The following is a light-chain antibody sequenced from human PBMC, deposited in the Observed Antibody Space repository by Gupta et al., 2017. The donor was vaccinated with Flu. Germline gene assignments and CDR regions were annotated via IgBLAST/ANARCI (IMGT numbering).Light chain of an antibody. CDR3: GTWDSSLSAYV. V-gene: IGLV1-51*01. CDR2: DNN. J-gene: IGLJ1*01. CDR1: TSNIGNNF. Sequence: RVTISCSGSTSNIGNNFVSWCQQLPGTAPKVLIYDNNERPSGIPDRFSGSKSGTSATLDISGLQTGDEADYYCGTWDSSLSAYVFGTGTKVTVL.